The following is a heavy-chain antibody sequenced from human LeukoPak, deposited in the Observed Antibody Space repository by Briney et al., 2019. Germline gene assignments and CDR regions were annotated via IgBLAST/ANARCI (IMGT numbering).Heavy chain of an antibody. V-gene: IGHV1-2*06. Sequence: ASVKVSCKASGYTFTDYYLHWVRQGPGQGLEWMGRVNPNSAGTDYAQKFQGRVTMTRDTSISTAYMELSRLTSDDTAVYYCARGFLSGRYSYWGQGTLVTVSS. CDR1: GYTFTDYY. J-gene: IGHJ4*02. CDR2: VNPNSAGT. CDR3: ARGFLSGRYSY. D-gene: IGHD1-26*01.